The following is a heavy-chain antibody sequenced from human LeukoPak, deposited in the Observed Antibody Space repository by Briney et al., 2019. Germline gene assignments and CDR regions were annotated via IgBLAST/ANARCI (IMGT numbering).Heavy chain of an antibody. V-gene: IGHV3-33*01. CDR1: GFTFSSYG. CDR2: MWFDGSNK. CDR3: ARGAETATLPDY. D-gene: IGHD5-24*01. J-gene: IGHJ4*02. Sequence: GGSLRLSCAASGFTFSSYGMQWVRQAPGKGLEWVAAMWFDGSNKYYADSVKGRITISRDNSKNTLYLQMNSLRAEDTAAYYCARGAETATLPDYWGQGTLVIVSS.